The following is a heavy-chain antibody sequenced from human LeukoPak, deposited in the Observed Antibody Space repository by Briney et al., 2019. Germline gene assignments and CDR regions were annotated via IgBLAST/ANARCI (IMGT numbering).Heavy chain of an antibody. CDR1: GGSIRSYY. D-gene: IGHD6-19*01. J-gene: IGHJ4*02. Sequence: SETLSLTCTVSGGSIRSYYWSWIRQPPGKGLEWIGYIYYSGSTNYNPSLESRVSISVDTSKNQFPLKLSSVTAADTAVYYCARNAIAVAGCFDYWGQGTLVTVSS. V-gene: IGHV4-59*01. CDR3: ARNAIAVAGCFDY. CDR2: IYYSGST.